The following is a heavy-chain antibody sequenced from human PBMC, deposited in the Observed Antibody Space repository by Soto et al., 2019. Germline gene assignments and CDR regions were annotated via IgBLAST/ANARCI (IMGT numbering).Heavy chain of an antibody. CDR3: VGGPFMEWLQRGPTIDY. D-gene: IGHD3-3*01. CDR2: IYYSGST. V-gene: IGHV4-39*01. Sequence: QLQLQESGPGLVKPSETLSLTCTVSGGSISSSSYYWGWIRQPPGKGLEWIGSIYYSGSTYYNPSLKSRVTISVDTSKNQFSPKLSSVTAADTAVYYCVGGPFMEWLQRGPTIDYWGQGTLVTVSS. J-gene: IGHJ4*02. CDR1: GGSISSSSYY.